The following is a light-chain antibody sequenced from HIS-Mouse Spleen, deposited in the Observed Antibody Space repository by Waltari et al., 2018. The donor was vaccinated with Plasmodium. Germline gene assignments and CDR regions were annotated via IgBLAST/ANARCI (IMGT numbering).Light chain of an antibody. J-gene: IGLJ3*02. CDR2: EDS. Sequence: SYELTQPPSVSVSPGQTARITCSGDALPKKYAYWYQQKSGQAPVLVIYEDSKRPPGCPGRFSGSSSGTMATLTISGAQVEDEADYYCDSTDSSGNHRVFGGGTKLTVL. CDR3: DSTDSSGNHRV. CDR1: ALPKKY. V-gene: IGLV3-10*01.